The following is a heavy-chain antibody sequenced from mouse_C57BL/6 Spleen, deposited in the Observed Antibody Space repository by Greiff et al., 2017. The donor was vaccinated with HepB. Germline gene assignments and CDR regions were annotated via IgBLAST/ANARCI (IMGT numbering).Heavy chain of an antibody. Sequence: EVQLVESGGGLVQPGGSLSLSCAASGFTFTDYYMSWVRQPPGKALEWLGFIRNKANGYTTEYSSSVKGRLTISRDTSQSILYLPMNALRAEDSATYYCARWRCYVDYWGQGTTLTVSS. J-gene: IGHJ2*01. CDR3: ARWRCYVDY. CDR1: GFTFTDYY. V-gene: IGHV7-3*01. CDR2: IRNKANGYTT.